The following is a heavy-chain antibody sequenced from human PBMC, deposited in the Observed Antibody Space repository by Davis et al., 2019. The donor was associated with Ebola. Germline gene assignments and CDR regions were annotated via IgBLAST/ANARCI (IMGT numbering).Heavy chain of an antibody. J-gene: IGHJ6*02. Sequence: GESLKISCAASGFTFSSYSMNWVRQAPGKGLEWVANIKQDGSEEHYVDPVKGRFTISRDNAKNSLYLQMNNMKAEDTAVYYCARVVAAAGTGIDGMDVWGQGTTVTVSS. V-gene: IGHV3-7*01. D-gene: IGHD6-13*01. CDR2: IKQDGSEE. CDR3: ARVVAAAGTGIDGMDV. CDR1: GFTFSSYS.